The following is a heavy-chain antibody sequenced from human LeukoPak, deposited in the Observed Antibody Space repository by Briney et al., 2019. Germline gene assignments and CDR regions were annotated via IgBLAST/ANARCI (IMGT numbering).Heavy chain of an antibody. V-gene: IGHV3-30*04. J-gene: IGHJ6*03. CDR2: ISYDGSNK. CDR1: GFTFSSYA. D-gene: IGHD3-10*01. Sequence: GGSLRLSCAASGFTFSSYAMHWVRQAPGKGLEWVAVISYDGSNKYYADSVKGRFTISRDNSKNTLYLQMNSLRAEDTAVYYCARDAYYYGSGSYYERRYYYYYYMDVWGKGTTVTVSS. CDR3: ARDAYYYGSGSYYERRYYYYYYMDV.